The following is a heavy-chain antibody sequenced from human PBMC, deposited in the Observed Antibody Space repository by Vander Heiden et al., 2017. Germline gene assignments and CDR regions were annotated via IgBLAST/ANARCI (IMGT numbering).Heavy chain of an antibody. V-gene: IGHV4-34*01. Sequence: QVQLQQWGAGLLKPSETLSPTCAVYGGSFRCYYWSWIRQPPGKGLEWIGEINHSGSTNYNPSLKSRVTISVDTSKNQFSLKLSSVTAADTAVYYCARGPLGYSYGYDYFDYWGQGTLVTVSS. D-gene: IGHD5-18*01. CDR1: GGSFRCYY. J-gene: IGHJ4*02. CDR3: ARGPLGYSYGYDYFDY. CDR2: INHSGST.